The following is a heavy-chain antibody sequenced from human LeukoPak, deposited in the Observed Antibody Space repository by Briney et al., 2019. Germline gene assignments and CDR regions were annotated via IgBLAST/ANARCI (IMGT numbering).Heavy chain of an antibody. Sequence: SGTLSLTCAVSGGSISSSSYYWGWIRQPPGKGLEWIGSIYYSGSTYYNPSLKSRVTISVDTSKNQFSLKLSSVTAADTAVYYCARDGGASYPYYMDVWGKGSTVTVSS. CDR3: ARDGGASYPYYMDV. CDR1: GGSISSSSYY. J-gene: IGHJ6*03. V-gene: IGHV4-39*07. D-gene: IGHD3-16*01. CDR2: IYYSGST.